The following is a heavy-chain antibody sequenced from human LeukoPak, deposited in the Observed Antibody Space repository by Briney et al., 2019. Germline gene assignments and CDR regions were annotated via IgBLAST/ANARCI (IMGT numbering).Heavy chain of an antibody. CDR2: IYSGGST. V-gene: IGHV3-53*01. J-gene: IGHJ6*04. CDR3: ARDPGIAVAGTYHYYYYGMDV. CDR1: GSIVSTDY. D-gene: IGHD6-19*01. Sequence: GGSLRLSCAASGSIVSTDYFSWVRQAPGKGLEWVSVIYSGGSTYYADSVKGRFTISRDNSKNTLYLQMNSLRAEDTAVYYCARDPGIAVAGTYHYYYYGMDVWGEGTTVSVSS.